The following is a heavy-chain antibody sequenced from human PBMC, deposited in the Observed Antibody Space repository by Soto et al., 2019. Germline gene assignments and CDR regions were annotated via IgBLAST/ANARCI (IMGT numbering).Heavy chain of an antibody. CDR3: VRGKDKDDSSFWFY. D-gene: IGHD6-13*01. Sequence: SETLSLTCSVSDGSLSSGGYYWSWIRQPPGKGLEWIGFIHGGGSTLYSPSLKSRLSISIETSERQFSLKLSSVTAADTAVYYCVRGKDKDDSSFWFYWRQGTPVTVSS. CDR1: DGSLSSGGYY. CDR2: IHGGGST. V-gene: IGHV4-31*03. J-gene: IGHJ4*01.